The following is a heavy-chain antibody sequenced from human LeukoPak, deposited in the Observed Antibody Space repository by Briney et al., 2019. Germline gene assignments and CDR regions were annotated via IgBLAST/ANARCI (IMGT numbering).Heavy chain of an antibody. CDR1: GFTFSIYL. D-gene: IGHD2-21*02. CDR3: VGGDWGEWDSFDI. Sequence: GGSLTLPCAPPGFTFSIYLLSWVRQAPGKGLKWVAKINNDGSQKYYVGSVKGGVTISRENAKNSFSLQMSSMRAEDTSVYYCVGGDWGEWDSFDIWGRGTMVTVSS. CDR2: INNDGSQK. J-gene: IGHJ3*02. V-gene: IGHV3-7*01.